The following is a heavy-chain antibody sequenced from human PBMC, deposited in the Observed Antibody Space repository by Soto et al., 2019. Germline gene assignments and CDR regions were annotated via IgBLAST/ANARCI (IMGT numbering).Heavy chain of an antibody. D-gene: IGHD2-15*01. Sequence: QVQLVQSGAEVQKPGSSVKVSCKASGGAFSDYAFSWVRQAPGQGLEWLGGIMPIFRAPDYAQKFQGRVTITADEFTRTAYREMNSLRSEDTAVYYCASWLKGPDIGNYYYGMDVWGQGTTVTVS. CDR3: ASWLKGPDIGNYYYGMDV. J-gene: IGHJ6*02. CDR1: GGAFSDYA. CDR2: IMPIFRAP. V-gene: IGHV1-69*12.